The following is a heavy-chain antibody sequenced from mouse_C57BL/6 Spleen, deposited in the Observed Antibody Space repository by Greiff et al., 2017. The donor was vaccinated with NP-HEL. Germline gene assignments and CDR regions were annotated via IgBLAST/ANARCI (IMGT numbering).Heavy chain of an antibody. Sequence: VQLQQSGAELVKPGASVKISCKASGYAFSSYWMNWVKQRPGKGLEWIGQIYPGDGDTNYNGKFKGKATLTAAKSSSTAYMQLSSLTSEDSAVYFCASGLDYYGAFAYWGQGTLVTVSA. CDR3: ASGLDYYGAFAY. D-gene: IGHD1-1*01. CDR1: GYAFSSYW. CDR2: IYPGDGDT. J-gene: IGHJ3*01. V-gene: IGHV1-80*01.